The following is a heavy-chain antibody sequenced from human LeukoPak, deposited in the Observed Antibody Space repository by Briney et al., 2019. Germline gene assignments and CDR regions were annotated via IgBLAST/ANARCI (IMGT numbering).Heavy chain of an antibody. CDR3: AKKKTDYSYPSSFDY. D-gene: IGHD4-11*01. V-gene: IGHV3-15*01. CDR1: GFTFNNAW. J-gene: IGHJ4*02. CDR2: IKSKTDGGTT. Sequence: GGSLRLSCAASGFTFNNAWMSWVRQAPGKGLEWVGRIKSKTDGGTTDYAAPVKGRFTISRDDSKNTLYLQMNSLRAEDTAVYYCAKKKTDYSYPSSFDYWGQGTLVTVSS.